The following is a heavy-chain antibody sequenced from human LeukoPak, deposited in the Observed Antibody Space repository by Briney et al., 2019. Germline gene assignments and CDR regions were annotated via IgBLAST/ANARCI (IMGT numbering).Heavy chain of an antibody. CDR2: IIPIFGTA. CDR3: AGQQRSFYSSSSP. CDR1: GGTFSSYA. Sequence: SVKASCKASGGTFSSYAISWVRQAPGQGLEWMGGIIPIFGTANYAQKFQGRVTITADASTSTAYMELSSLRSEDMAVYYCAGQQRSFYSSSSPWGQGTLVTVSS. D-gene: IGHD6-6*01. V-gene: IGHV1-69*13. J-gene: IGHJ5*02.